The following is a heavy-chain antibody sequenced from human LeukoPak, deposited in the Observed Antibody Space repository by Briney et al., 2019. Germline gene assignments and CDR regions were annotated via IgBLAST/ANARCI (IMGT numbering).Heavy chain of an antibody. CDR3: AKEHYDSSGHYSY. D-gene: IGHD3-22*01. CDR2: ISGSGGST. V-gene: IGHV3-23*01. J-gene: IGHJ4*02. CDR1: GFTFSSYA. Sequence: GGSLRLSCAASGFTFSSYAMNWVRQAAGKGLEWVSAISGSGGSTYYADSVKGRFTISRDNSKNTLYLQMNSLRAEDTAVYYCAKEHYDSSGHYSYWGQGTLVTVSS.